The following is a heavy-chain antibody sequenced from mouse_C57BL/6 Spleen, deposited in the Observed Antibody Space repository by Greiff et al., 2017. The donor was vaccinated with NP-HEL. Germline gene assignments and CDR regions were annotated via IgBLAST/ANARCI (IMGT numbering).Heavy chain of an antibody. J-gene: IGHJ2*01. Sequence: VHVKQSGAELVKPGASVKLSCTASGFNIKDYYMHWVKQRTEQGLEWIGRIDPEDGETKYAPKFQGKATITADTSSNTAYLQLSSLTSEDTAVYYCARDYYGSSYPFDYWGQGTTLTVSS. CDR2: IDPEDGET. CDR3: ARDYYGSSYPFDY. D-gene: IGHD1-1*01. CDR1: GFNIKDYY. V-gene: IGHV14-2*01.